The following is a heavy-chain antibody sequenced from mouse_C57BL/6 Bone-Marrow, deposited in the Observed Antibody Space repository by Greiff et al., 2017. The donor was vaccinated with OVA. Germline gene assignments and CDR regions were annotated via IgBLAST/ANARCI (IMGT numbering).Heavy chain of an antibody. V-gene: IGHV14-4*01. CDR2: IDPENGDT. Sequence: QLQQSGAELVRPGASVKLSCTASGFNIKDDYMHWVKERPEQGLEWIGWIDPENGDTEYASKFQGKATITADTSSKTVYLHLSSLTSEDTAVYYCTTYRYWDQGTTLTVSS. CDR3: TTYRY. J-gene: IGHJ2*01. CDR1: GFNIKDDY.